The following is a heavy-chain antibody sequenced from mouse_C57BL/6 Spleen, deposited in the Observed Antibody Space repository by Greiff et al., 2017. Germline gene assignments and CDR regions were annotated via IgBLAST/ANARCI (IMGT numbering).Heavy chain of an antibody. CDR3: ATYCSNYDAMDY. CDR1: GYTFTSYW. D-gene: IGHD2-5*01. CDR2: IDPSDSYT. V-gene: IGHV1-50*01. Sequence: QVQLQQPGAELVKPGASVKLSCKASGYTFTSYWMQWVKQRPGQGLEWIGEIDPSDSYTNYNQKFKGKATLTVDTSSSTAYMQLSSLTSEDSAVYYCATYCSNYDAMDYWGQGTSVTVSS. J-gene: IGHJ4*01.